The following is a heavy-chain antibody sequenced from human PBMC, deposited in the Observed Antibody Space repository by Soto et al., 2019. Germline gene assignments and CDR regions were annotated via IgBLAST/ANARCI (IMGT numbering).Heavy chain of an antibody. CDR3: ARGGGYDFRSSQAPPIDV. V-gene: IGHV4-59*01. CDR1: DDFISSYY. Sequence: SETLSLTCTVSDDFISSYYWSWIRQSPGKRLEWIGYLYYTGSTNYNPALKSRVTISLDTSKNQFSLQVRSVTAADTAVYYCARGGGYDFRSSQAPPIDVWGQGTTVTVSS. CDR2: LYYTGST. J-gene: IGHJ6*02. D-gene: IGHD3-3*01.